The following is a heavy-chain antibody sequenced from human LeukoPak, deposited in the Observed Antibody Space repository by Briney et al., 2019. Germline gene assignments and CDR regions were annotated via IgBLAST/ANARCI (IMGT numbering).Heavy chain of an antibody. D-gene: IGHD1-26*01. CDR1: GFTFTKYA. CDR3: VKEATSAGATSLGY. J-gene: IGHJ4*02. V-gene: IGHV3-23*01. Sequence: GGSLRLSCAASGFTFTKYAMSWVRQAPGKGLEWVSGISGSGGNTYYADSVKGRFTISRDNSKNTLYLQMNSLGADDTAMYYCVKEATSAGATSLGYWGQGTLVTVSS. CDR2: ISGSGGNT.